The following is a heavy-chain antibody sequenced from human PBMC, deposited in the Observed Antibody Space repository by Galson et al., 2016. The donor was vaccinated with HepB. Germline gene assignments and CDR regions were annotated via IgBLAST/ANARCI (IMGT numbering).Heavy chain of an antibody. J-gene: IGHJ4*02. CDR1: GFTFSSYS. V-gene: IGHV3-48*01. Sequence: SLRLSCAASGFTFSSYSMNWVRQAPGKGLEWVSHITHTTYTIYYADSAKGRFTISRDNSRNTLYLQMNSLRADDTAVYYCAGVPSGKRRAYWGQGTLVTVSS. D-gene: IGHD4-23*01. CDR3: AGVPSGKRRAY. CDR2: ITHTTYTI.